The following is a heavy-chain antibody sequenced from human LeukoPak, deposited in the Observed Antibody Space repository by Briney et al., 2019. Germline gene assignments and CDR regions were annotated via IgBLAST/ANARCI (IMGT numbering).Heavy chain of an antibody. V-gene: IGHV4-39*01. Sequence: SETLSLTCTVSGVSISSTSHAWRWSRQPPGKGLEWLGNIYNSGSSNYSPSLRSRVSISVDTSKNQFSLRLRSVTAADTAVYYCGRDTHLESWGQGILVTVFS. J-gene: IGHJ4*02. CDR2: IYNSGSS. CDR3: GRDTHLES. CDR1: GVSISSTSHA.